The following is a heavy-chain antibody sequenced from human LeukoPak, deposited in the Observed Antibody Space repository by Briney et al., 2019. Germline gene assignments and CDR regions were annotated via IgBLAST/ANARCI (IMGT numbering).Heavy chain of an antibody. CDR3: AKTDYYDSSGSYAFDI. CDR2: IRYDGSNK. J-gene: IGHJ3*02. CDR1: GFTFSSYG. V-gene: IGHV3-30*02. Sequence: GGSLRLSCAASGFTFSSYGMHWVRQAPGKGLEWVAFIRYDGSNKYYADSVKGRFTISRENSKNTLYLQMNSLRAEDPAVYYCAKTDYYDSSGSYAFDIWGQGTMVTVSS. D-gene: IGHD3-22*01.